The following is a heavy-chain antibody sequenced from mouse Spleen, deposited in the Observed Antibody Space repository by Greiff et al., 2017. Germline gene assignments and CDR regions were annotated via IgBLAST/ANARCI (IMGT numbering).Heavy chain of an antibody. D-gene: IGHD1-1*01. J-gene: IGHJ2*01. V-gene: IGHV1-5*01. CDR2: IYPGNSDT. CDR3: TRDYYGSSYPYFDY. CDR1: GYTFTSYW. Sequence: EVKLVESGTVLARPGASVKMSCKASGYTFTSYWMHWVKQRPGQGLEWIGAIYPGNSDTSYNQKFKGKAKLTAVTSTSTAYMELSSLTNEDSAVYYCTRDYYGSSYPYFDYWGQGTTLTVSS.